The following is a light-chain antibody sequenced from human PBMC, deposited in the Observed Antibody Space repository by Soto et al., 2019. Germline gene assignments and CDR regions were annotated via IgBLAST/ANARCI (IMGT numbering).Light chain of an antibody. Sequence: QLVLTQPPSASGTPGQRVTISCSGSSSKIGSNTVSWYQQFSGSAPRLIMYRDYRRPSGVPDRFSGSKSGTSASLAISGLQSEDEAIFYCAAWDDSLSGHVVFGGGTKVTVL. CDR3: AAWDDSLSGHVV. CDR2: RDY. V-gene: IGLV1-44*01. CDR1: SSKIGSNT. J-gene: IGLJ2*01.